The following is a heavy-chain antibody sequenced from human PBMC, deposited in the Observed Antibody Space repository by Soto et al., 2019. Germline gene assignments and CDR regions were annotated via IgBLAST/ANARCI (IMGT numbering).Heavy chain of an antibody. D-gene: IGHD6-13*01. CDR2: LSYDGGDK. CDR3: ARDRDLAAAAYYFDY. V-gene: IGHV3-30-3*01. CDR1: GFTFSNYA. J-gene: IGHJ4*02. Sequence: GSRRLSCAASGFTFSNYALHWVLQAPGRGLEWVAVLSYDGGDKYFADSVKGRFSISRDNSKNTLYLQMNSLRAEDTAVYYCARDRDLAAAAYYFDYWGQGALVTVSS.